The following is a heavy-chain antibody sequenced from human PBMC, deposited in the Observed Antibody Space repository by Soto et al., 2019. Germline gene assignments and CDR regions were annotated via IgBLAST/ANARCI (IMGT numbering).Heavy chain of an antibody. D-gene: IGHD3-10*01. CDR3: ARDSGSDLGAPGAVFDY. CDR1: GYTFSSYG. CDR2: ISDYNGNT. Sequence: QAPLVQSGVEVKKPGASVKVSCRTLGYTFSSYGMSWVRQAPGQGLEWLGWISDYNGNTNYAQKVQGRVTLTTDTPTRTAFMELRNLTYDDTAVYYCARDSGSDLGAPGAVFDYWGQGPLVVVSS. V-gene: IGHV1-18*01. J-gene: IGHJ4*02.